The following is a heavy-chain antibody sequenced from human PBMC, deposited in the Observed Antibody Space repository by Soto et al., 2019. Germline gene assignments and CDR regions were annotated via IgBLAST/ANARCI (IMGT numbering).Heavy chain of an antibody. V-gene: IGHV3-23*01. Sequence: EVQVLESGGGLVQPGGSLRLSCAATGFTFSDFAMSWVRQAPGKGLEWVSRIYGGGNGPHYADSVKGRVTISRDNSKNTLYLQMNSLRAEDTAVYYCAKMEGMDAWAYSFDFWGQGTLVTVSS. CDR2: IYGGGNGP. D-gene: IGHD2-2*03. J-gene: IGHJ4*02. CDR3: AKMEGMDAWAYSFDF. CDR1: GFTFSDFA.